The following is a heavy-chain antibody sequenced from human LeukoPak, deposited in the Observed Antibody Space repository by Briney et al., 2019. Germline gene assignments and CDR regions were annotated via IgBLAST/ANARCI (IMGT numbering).Heavy chain of an antibody. CDR2: ISWDGGST. Sequence: GGSLRLSCAASGFTFDDYAMHWVRQAPGKGLEWVSLISWDGGSTYYADSVKGRFTISRDNSKNSLYLQMNSLRTEDTALYYCAKDRFFGAAGSYGMDVWGQGTTVTVSS. CDR3: AKDRFFGAAGSYGMDV. CDR1: GFTFDDYA. J-gene: IGHJ6*02. D-gene: IGHD6-13*01. V-gene: IGHV3-43*01.